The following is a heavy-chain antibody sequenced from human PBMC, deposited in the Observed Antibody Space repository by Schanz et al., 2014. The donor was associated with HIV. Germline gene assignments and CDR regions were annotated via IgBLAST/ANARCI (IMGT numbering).Heavy chain of an antibody. CDR3: ASDLSVYSSSSSV. CDR1: GHIFTGYL. V-gene: IGHV1-2*02. CDR2: INPNSGAT. J-gene: IGHJ6*02. D-gene: IGHD6-13*01. Sequence: QVQLVQSGAEVKKPGASVKVSCKPYGHIFTGYLMHWVRQAPGQGLEWMGWINPNSGATDSAQKFQGRVTMTRDTSISTAFMELSRLRSDDTAVYYCASDLSVYSSSSSVWGQGTTVTVSS.